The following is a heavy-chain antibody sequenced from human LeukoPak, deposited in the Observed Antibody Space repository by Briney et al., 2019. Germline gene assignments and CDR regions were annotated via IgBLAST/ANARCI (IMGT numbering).Heavy chain of an antibody. D-gene: IGHD6-6*01. V-gene: IGHV4-34*01. CDR3: ARHSLYSSSSGGGADV. J-gene: IGHJ6*04. CDR1: GGSISSYY. Sequence: SETLSLTCTVSGGSISSYYWSRIRQPPGKGLEWIGEINHSGSTNYNPSLKSRVTISVDTSKNQFSLKLSSVTAADTAVYYCARHSLYSSSSGGGADVWGKGTTVTVSS. CDR2: INHSGST.